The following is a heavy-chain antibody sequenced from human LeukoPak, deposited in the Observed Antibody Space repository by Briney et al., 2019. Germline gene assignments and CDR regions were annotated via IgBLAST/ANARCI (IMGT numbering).Heavy chain of an antibody. D-gene: IGHD3-10*01. V-gene: IGHV3-15*01. CDR1: GFTFSSYG. CDR3: KARGFGELFRYYYYYGMDV. CDR2: IKSKTDGGTT. Sequence: KTGGSLRLSCAASGFTFSSYGMHWVRQAPGKGLEWVGRIKSKTDGGTTDYAAPVKGRFTISRDDSKNTLYLQMNSLKTEDTAVYYCKARGFGELFRYYYYYGMDVWGQGTTVTVSS. J-gene: IGHJ6*02.